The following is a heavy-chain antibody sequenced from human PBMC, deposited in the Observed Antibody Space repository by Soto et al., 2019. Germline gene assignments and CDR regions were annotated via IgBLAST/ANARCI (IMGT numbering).Heavy chain of an antibody. CDR3: ARIAAAGFDY. Sequence: SETLSLTCTVSGGSISSSSYYWGWIRQPPGKGLEWIGSIYYSGSTYYNPSLKSRVTISVDTSKNQFSLKLSSVTAADTAVYYCARIAAAGFDYLGQGTLVTVSS. CDR1: GGSISSSSYY. CDR2: IYYSGST. J-gene: IGHJ4*02. D-gene: IGHD6-13*01. V-gene: IGHV4-39*01.